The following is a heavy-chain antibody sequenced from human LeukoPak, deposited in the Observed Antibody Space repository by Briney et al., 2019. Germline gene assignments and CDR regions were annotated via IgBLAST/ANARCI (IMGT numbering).Heavy chain of an antibody. J-gene: IGHJ4*02. CDR1: GSSISSGDYY. Sequence: ASQTLSLTCTVSGSSISSGDYYWSWIRQPPGKGLEWIGYIYYSGSTYYNPSLKSRVTISVDTSKNQFSLKLSSVTAADAAVYYCASQYYYDSSGYYPFDYWGQGTLVTVSS. CDR2: IYYSGST. V-gene: IGHV4-30-4*01. D-gene: IGHD3-22*01. CDR3: ASQYYYDSSGYYPFDY.